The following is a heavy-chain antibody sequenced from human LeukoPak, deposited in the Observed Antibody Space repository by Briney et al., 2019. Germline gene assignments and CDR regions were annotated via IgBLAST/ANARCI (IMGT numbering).Heavy chain of an antibody. CDR1: GDSISSISYF. J-gene: IGHJ3*02. CDR2: ISYSGNT. Sequence: PSETLSLTCTVSGDSISSISYFWGWIRQPPGKGLEWIGSISYSGNTYYNPSLKSRVTISVDTSKNQFSLNLNSVRAADTAVYYCARDRAGDSFDIWGQGTMVTVSS. V-gene: IGHV4-39*02. D-gene: IGHD7-27*01. CDR3: ARDRAGDSFDI.